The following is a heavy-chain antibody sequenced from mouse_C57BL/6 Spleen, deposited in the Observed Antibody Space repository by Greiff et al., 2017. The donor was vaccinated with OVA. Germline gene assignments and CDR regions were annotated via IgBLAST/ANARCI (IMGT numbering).Heavy chain of an antibody. CDR3: ARNRGNYVDWYFDV. Sequence: VQLQQSGPGLVQPSQSLSITCTVSGFSLTSYGVHWVRQSPGKGLEWLGVIWSGGSTDYNAAFISRLSISKDNSKSQVFFKMNSLQADDTAIYYCARNRGNYVDWYFDVWGTGTTVTVSS. J-gene: IGHJ1*03. CDR1: GFSLTSYG. CDR2: IWSGGST. D-gene: IGHD2-1*01. V-gene: IGHV2-2*01.